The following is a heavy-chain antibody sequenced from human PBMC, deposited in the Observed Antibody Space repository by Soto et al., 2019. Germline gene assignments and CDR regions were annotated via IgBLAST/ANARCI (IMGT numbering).Heavy chain of an antibody. J-gene: IGHJ3*02. V-gene: IGHV3-23*01. CDR1: GFTFSTYA. CDR2: ISGSGSDT. Sequence: GGSLRLSCAASGFTFSTYAMSWVRQAPGKGLEWVSAISGSGSDTYHADSVKGRFTISRDNSISTLFLQMNSLRTEDTAVYYCAQPRGYGVFDAYDIWGQGALVTVSS. CDR3: AQPRGYGVFDAYDI. D-gene: IGHD2-8*01.